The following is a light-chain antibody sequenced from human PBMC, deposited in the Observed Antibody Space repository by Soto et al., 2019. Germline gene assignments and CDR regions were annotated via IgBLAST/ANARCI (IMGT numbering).Light chain of an antibody. V-gene: IGKV1-27*01. CDR3: QKYNGAPWT. J-gene: IGKJ1*01. CDR2: AAS. Sequence: DIQMTQSPSSLSASVGDRVTITCRASQGISNYLAWYQQKPGKVPKLLIYAASTLQSGVPSRFSGSGSGTDFTITISSLQTEDVLTYYSQKYNGAPWTFGQGTKVEIE. CDR1: QGISNY.